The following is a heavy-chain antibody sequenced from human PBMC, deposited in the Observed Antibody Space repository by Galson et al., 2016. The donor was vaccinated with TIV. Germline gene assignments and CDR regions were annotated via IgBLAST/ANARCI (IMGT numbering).Heavy chain of an antibody. CDR1: GYSFTTYW. CDR3: ARQTTRSFDS. J-gene: IGHJ4*02. CDR2: IFPDDSET. V-gene: IGHV5-51*01. Sequence: QSGAEVKKPGESLKISCKASGYSFTTYWIAWVRQMPGKGLEWMGIIFPDDSETAYSPSFEGQVTISVDKSHNVAYVQWNSLRTSDTAMYYCARQTTRSFDSWGQGTRVTVSS. D-gene: IGHD4-17*01.